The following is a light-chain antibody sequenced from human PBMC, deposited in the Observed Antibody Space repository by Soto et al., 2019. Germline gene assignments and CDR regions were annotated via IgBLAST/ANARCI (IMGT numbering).Light chain of an antibody. J-gene: IGKJ2*01. CDR2: GSS. V-gene: IGKV3-20*01. CDR1: QSVRNNY. Sequence: EVVLTQSPGTLSLSPGESATLSCRASQSVRNNYFAWYQQKPGQAPRLLIFGSSDRATGIPDRFSGSGSGTDFTLTISRLEPEDFAVYYCHQYGSSPPYTFGQWTKLEIK. CDR3: HQYGSSPPYT.